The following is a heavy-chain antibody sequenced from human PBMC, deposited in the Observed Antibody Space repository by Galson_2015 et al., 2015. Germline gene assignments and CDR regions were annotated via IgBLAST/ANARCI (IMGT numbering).Heavy chain of an antibody. D-gene: IGHD3-10*01. CDR2: ISYDGSDK. Sequence: SLRLSCAASGFTSTNYAMHWVRQAPGKGLEWVAVISYDGSDKYYADSVKGRFTISRDNSKNTLYLQMNSLRAEDTAVYYCARDPYYGSGTYYTFSYFYYWGQGTLVTVSS. CDR3: ARDPYYGSGTYYTFSYFYY. V-gene: IGHV3-30*04. J-gene: IGHJ4*02. CDR1: GFTSTNYA.